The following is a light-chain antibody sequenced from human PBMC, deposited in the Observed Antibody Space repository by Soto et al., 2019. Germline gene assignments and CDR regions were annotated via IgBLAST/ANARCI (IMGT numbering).Light chain of an antibody. CDR2: GAS. V-gene: IGKV3-20*01. Sequence: EIVLTQPPGTLSLSPGERATLSCRASQSVSSSYLTWYQQNPGQAPRLLIYGASSRATGIPDRFSGSGSGTDFTLTISRLEPEDFAVYYCQQYGSSPPITFGQGTRREIK. CDR3: QQYGSSPPIT. J-gene: IGKJ5*01. CDR1: QSVSSSY.